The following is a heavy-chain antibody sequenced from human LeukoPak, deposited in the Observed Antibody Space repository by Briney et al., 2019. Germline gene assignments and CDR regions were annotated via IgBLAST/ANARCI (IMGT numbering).Heavy chain of an antibody. CDR1: GFTFSSYG. J-gene: IGHJ5*02. D-gene: IGHD2/OR15-2a*01. CDR2: IRYDGSNK. V-gene: IGHV3-30*02. CDR3: AKGEYYDNWFDP. Sequence: GGSLRLSCAASGFTFSSYGMHWDRQAPGKGLEWVAFIRYDGSNKYYADSVKGRFTISRDNSKNTLYLQMNSLRAEDTAVYYCAKGEYYDNWFDPWGQGTLVTVSS.